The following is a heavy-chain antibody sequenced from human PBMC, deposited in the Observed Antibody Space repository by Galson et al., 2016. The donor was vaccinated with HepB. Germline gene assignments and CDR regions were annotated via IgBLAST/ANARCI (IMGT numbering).Heavy chain of an antibody. D-gene: IGHD1-7*01. CDR3: ARGKNSAFDY. V-gene: IGHV6-1*01. CDR2: THYMSKWLT. J-gene: IGHJ4*02. Sequence: CAISGDSVSSNSAAWNWIRQSPSRGLEWLGRTHYMSKWLTDYAESVKGRITISPDPSKNQFSLQLNSVTADDTAMYFCARGKNSAFDYWGQGALVTISS. CDR1: GDSVSSNSAA.